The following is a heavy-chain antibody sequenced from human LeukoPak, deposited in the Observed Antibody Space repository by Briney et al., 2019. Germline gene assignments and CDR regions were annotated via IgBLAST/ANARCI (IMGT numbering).Heavy chain of an antibody. Sequence: SVKVSCKASGGTFSSYAISWVRQAPGQGLEWMGGIIPIFGTANYAQEFQGRVTITADESTSTAYMELSSLRSEDTAVYYCASIEYYYGSGSYYYGMDVWGQGTTVTVSS. V-gene: IGHV1-69*13. J-gene: IGHJ6*02. D-gene: IGHD3-10*01. CDR1: GGTFSSYA. CDR3: ASIEYYYGSGSYYYGMDV. CDR2: IIPIFGTA.